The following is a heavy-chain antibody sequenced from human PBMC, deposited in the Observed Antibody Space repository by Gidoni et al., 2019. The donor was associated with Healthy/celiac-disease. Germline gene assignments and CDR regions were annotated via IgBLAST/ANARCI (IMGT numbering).Heavy chain of an antibody. D-gene: IGHD2-21*02. Sequence: EVQLLESGGGLVQPGGSLRLSCAASGFTFSSYAMSWVRQAPGKGLAWVSAISGSGGSTYYADSVKGRFTISRDNSKNTLYLQMNSLRAEDTAVYYCAKDHPKRLCGGDCYSWRYYYYGMDVWGQGTTVTVSS. J-gene: IGHJ6*02. CDR3: AKDHPKRLCGGDCYSWRYYYYGMDV. CDR2: ISGSGGST. CDR1: GFTFSSYA. V-gene: IGHV3-23*01.